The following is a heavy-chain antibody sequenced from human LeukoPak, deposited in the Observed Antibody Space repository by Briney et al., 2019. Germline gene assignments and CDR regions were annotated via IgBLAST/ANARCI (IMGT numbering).Heavy chain of an antibody. CDR1: GGTFSRYA. CDR3: GSGYYVHYYYMDV. CDR2: IIPIFGTA. Sequence: GASVKVSCKASGGTFSRYAISWVRQAPGQGLEWTGGIIPIFGTANYAQKFQGRVTITTDESTSTAYMELSSLRSEDTAVYYCGSGYYVHYYYMDVWGKGTTVTVSS. D-gene: IGHD3-22*01. J-gene: IGHJ6*03. V-gene: IGHV1-69*05.